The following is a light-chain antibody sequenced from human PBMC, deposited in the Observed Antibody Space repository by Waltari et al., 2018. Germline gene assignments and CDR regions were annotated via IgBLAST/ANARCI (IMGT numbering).Light chain of an antibody. CDR2: GKN. Sequence: SAELTQDPAVSVALGQTVRITCQGDSLREYHATGYQQKSGQAPLLLIYGKNNRPSGIPDRFSGSKSGNTVSLTITGTQAEDEADYYCYSRDTSGNHLVFGGGTKLTVL. J-gene: IGLJ2*01. CDR1: SLREYH. CDR3: YSRDTSGNHLV. V-gene: IGLV3-19*01.